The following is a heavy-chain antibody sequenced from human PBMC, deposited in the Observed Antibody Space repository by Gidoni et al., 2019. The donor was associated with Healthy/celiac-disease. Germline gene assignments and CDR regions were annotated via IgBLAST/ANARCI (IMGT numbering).Heavy chain of an antibody. D-gene: IGHD5-18*01. Sequence: VQLQQWRAGLLKPSDTLSLTCAVDGGSFSGYYCSWIRQPPGKRLEWIGEINHSGSTNYNPSIKGRVTISVDTSKNQFSLKLSSVTAADTDVYYCARGPLIQLWEGYFDYWGQGTLVTVSS. J-gene: IGHJ4*02. V-gene: IGHV4-34*01. CDR3: ARGPLIQLWEGYFDY. CDR2: INHSGST. CDR1: GGSFSGYY.